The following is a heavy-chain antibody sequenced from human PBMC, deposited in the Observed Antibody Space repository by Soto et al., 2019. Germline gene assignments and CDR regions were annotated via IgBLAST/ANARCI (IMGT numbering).Heavy chain of an antibody. CDR3: AKAAVAGTYYYYYMDV. V-gene: IGHV5-51*01. D-gene: IGHD6-19*01. Sequence: GESLKISCKGSGYSFASYWIGWVRQMPGKGLEWMAIIYPGDSDTRYSPSFQGQVTISADKSISTAYLQWSSLKASDTAMYYCAKAAVAGTYYYYYMDVWGKGTTVTVSS. CDR2: IYPGDSDT. J-gene: IGHJ6*03. CDR1: GYSFASYW.